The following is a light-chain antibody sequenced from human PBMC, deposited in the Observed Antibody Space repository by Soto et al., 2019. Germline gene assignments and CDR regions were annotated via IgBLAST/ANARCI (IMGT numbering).Light chain of an antibody. Sequence: EIVLTQSLATLSLSPGERATLSCRASQSISRSLAWYQQKPGQAPRLLISDASNRATGIPARFSGSGSGTDFTLTITSLEPEDFAVHYCQQRSTWPLTFGGATKVDIK. CDR2: DAS. CDR3: QQRSTWPLT. V-gene: IGKV3-11*01. J-gene: IGKJ4*01. CDR1: QSISRS.